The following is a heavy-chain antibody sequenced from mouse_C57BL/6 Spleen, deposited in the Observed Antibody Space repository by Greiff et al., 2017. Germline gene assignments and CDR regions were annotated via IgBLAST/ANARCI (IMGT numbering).Heavy chain of an antibody. Sequence: QVQLQQPGAELARPGASVKLSCKASGYTFTSYGISWVKQRTGQGLEWIGEIYPTRGNTYYNEKFMGKAPLTVDKSSSTAYMGLRSMTSEDSAVYVCAIYDSTVVAKDCWGQGTTLTVSS. CDR3: AIYDSTVVAKDC. J-gene: IGHJ2*01. CDR1: GYTFTSYG. CDR2: IYPTRGNT. D-gene: IGHD1-1*01. V-gene: IGHV1-81*01.